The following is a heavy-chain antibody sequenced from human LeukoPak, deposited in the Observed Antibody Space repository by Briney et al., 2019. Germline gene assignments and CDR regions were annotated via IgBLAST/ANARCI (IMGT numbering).Heavy chain of an antibody. Sequence: ASVKVSCRASGYTFTSYAMHWVRQAPGQRLEWMGWINAGNGNTKYSQKFQGRVTITRDTSASTAYMELSSLRSEDTAVYYCARANVLLWFGEPRDWFDPWGQGTLVTVSS. J-gene: IGHJ5*02. CDR3: ARANVLLWFGEPRDWFDP. CDR2: INAGNGNT. V-gene: IGHV1-3*01. D-gene: IGHD3-10*01. CDR1: GYTFTSYA.